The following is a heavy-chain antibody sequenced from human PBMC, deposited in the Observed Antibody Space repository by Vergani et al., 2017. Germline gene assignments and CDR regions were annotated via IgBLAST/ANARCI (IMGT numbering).Heavy chain of an antibody. CDR1: GYTFTGYY. D-gene: IGHD2-15*01. Sequence: QVQLVQSGAEVKKPGASVTVSCKASGYTFTGYYMHWVRQAPGQGLEWMGWINPNSGGTNYAQKFQGRVTITADESTSTAYMELSSLRSEDTAVYYCAREGGGSWTHNFDYWGQGTLVTVSS. CDR3: AREGGGSWTHNFDY. J-gene: IGHJ4*02. CDR2: INPNSGGT. V-gene: IGHV1-2*02.